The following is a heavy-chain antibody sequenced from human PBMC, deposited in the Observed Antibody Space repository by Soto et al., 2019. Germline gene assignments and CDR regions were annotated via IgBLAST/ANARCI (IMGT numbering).Heavy chain of an antibody. CDR1: GFTFSSYG. Sequence: GGSLRFSCAASGFTFSSYGVHWVRQAPGKGLEWVASVSYDGSNKHYGDSVKGRFTISRDNSRNTLDLQMNSLRAEDTAVYYCAKDTYYYDRSGYYTYDHWGQGT. V-gene: IGHV3-30*18. D-gene: IGHD3-22*01. CDR2: VSYDGSNK. J-gene: IGHJ4*02. CDR3: AKDTYYYDRSGYYTYDH.